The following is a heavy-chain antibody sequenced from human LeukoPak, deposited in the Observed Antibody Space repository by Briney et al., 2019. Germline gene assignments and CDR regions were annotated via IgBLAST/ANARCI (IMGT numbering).Heavy chain of an antibody. Sequence: GESLKISCKGSGYSFTSYWIGWVRQMPGKGLEWMGIIYPGDSDTRYSPSFQGQVTISADKSISTAYLQWSSLKASDTAMYYCARLDVREVATKPANFDYWGQGTLVTVTS. CDR2: IYPGDSDT. V-gene: IGHV5-51*01. CDR1: GYSFTSYW. J-gene: IGHJ4*02. CDR3: ARLDVREVATKPANFDY. D-gene: IGHD5-12*01.